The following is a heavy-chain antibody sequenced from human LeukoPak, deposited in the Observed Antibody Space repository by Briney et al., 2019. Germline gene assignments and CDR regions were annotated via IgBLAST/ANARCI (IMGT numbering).Heavy chain of an antibody. CDR2: INHVGIT. CDR1: GESFDGYY. V-gene: IGHV4-34*01. J-gene: IGHJ5*02. CDR3: ARLFLYDYVWGSYRYNWFDP. Sequence: SETLSLTCAVYGESFDGYYWSWIRQSPGKGLEWIGHINHVGITNHNPSLKSRVTISVDTSKDQFTLKVRSVTAADTAVYYCARLFLYDYVWGSYRYNWFDPWGQGTLVTVSS. D-gene: IGHD3-16*02.